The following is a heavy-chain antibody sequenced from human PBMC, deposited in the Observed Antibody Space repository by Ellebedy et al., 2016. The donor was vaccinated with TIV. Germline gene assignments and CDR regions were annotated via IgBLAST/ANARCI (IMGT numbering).Heavy chain of an antibody. CDR1: GFTFSSSW. V-gene: IGHV3-7*03. CDR2: IKHDGSEK. CDR3: ARQER. Sequence: GESLKISXAGFGFTFSSSWMSWVRQTPGKGLEWVANIKHDGSEKYYVDSVKGRFTISRDNANNSLYLQMNSLRVDDTAVYYCARQERWGQGTLVTVSS. J-gene: IGHJ4*02. D-gene: IGHD1-1*01.